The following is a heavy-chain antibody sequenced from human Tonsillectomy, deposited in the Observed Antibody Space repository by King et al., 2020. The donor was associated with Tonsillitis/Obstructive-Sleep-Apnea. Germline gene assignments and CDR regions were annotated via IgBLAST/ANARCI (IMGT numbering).Heavy chain of an antibody. CDR2: IYYSGST. Sequence: QLQESGPGLVKPSETLSLTCTVSGGSISSSSYYWGWIRQPPGKGLEWIGSIYYSGSTYYNPSLKCRVTIFVDTSKNQFSLKLSSVTAADTAVYYCARQIDVATDTGYFDYWGQGTLVTVSS. V-gene: IGHV4-39*01. D-gene: IGHD5-12*01. CDR1: GGSISSSSYY. J-gene: IGHJ4*02. CDR3: ARQIDVATDTGYFDY.